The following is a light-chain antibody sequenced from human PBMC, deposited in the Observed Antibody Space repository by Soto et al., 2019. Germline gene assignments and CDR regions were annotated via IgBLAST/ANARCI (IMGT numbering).Light chain of an antibody. Sequence: EIVFTQSPTTLSFSAAERATPSSRASQSVSSYLAWYQQKPGQAPRLLIYDASNRATGIPARFSGSGSGTDSTLTISSLEPEDFAVYYCQQRSNWPGTFGQGTKV. CDR2: DAS. CDR3: QQRSNWPGT. CDR1: QSVSSY. J-gene: IGKJ1*01. V-gene: IGKV3-11*01.